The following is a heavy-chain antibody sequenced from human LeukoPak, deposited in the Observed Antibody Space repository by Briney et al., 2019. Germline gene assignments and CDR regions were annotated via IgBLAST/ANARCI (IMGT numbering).Heavy chain of an antibody. J-gene: IGHJ4*02. CDR2: INPNSGGT. CDR3: ARGHLVGATNFDY. CDR1: GYTFTGYY. D-gene: IGHD1-26*01. V-gene: IGHV1-2*04. Sequence: GASVKVSCKASGYTFTGYYMHWVRQAPGQGLEWMGWINPNSGGTNYAQKFQGWVTMTRDTSISTAYMELSRLRSDDTAVYYCARGHLVGATNFDYWGQGTLVTVSS.